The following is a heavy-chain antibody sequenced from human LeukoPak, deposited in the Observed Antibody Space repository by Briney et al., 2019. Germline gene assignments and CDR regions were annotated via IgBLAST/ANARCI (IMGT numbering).Heavy chain of an antibody. CDR2: MNPNSGNT. D-gene: IGHD6-13*01. Sequence: ASVKVSCKASGYTFTSYDINWVRQATGQGLEWMGWMNPNSGNTGYAQKFQGRVTMTRNTSISTAYMELSSLRSEDTAVYNCAREGGGSSSWYDFGMDVWGQGTTVTVSS. J-gene: IGHJ6*02. CDR3: AREGGGSSSWYDFGMDV. CDR1: GYTFTSYD. V-gene: IGHV1-8*01.